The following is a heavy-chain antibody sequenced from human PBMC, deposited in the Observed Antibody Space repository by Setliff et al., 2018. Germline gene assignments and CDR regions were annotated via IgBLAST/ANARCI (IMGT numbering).Heavy chain of an antibody. CDR3: AGDPPGPHLVYTY. D-gene: IGHD3-16*01. CDR2: ISGSGGST. V-gene: IGHV3-23*01. CDR1: GFSFTSYA. J-gene: IGHJ4*02. Sequence: GGSLRLSCEASGFSFTSYAMNWVRQAPGKGLEWVSAISGSGGSTDYADSVKGRFTISRENSKNTLYLQMNGLRAEDTAIYYCAGDPPGPHLVYTYWGQGALVTVSS.